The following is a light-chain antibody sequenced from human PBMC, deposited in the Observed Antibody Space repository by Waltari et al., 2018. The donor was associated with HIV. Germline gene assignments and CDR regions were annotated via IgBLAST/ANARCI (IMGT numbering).Light chain of an antibody. V-gene: IGLV2-14*01. Sequence: QSAPTQPASVSGSPGQSITISCTGTSSDIRHSKYVSWYQQSPGKAPKLMIYEVSNRPSGVSNRFSGSKSGNTASLTISGLQAEDEADYYCSSYISTTTLFGTGTKVTVL. J-gene: IGLJ1*01. CDR3: SSYISTTTL. CDR1: SSDIRHSKY. CDR2: EVS.